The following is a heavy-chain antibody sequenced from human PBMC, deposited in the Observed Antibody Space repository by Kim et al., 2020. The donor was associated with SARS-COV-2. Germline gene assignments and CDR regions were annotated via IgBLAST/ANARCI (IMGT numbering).Heavy chain of an antibody. CDR2: ISHDGGDI. Sequence: GGSLRLSCAASGFTFSHYAMFWVRQAPGKGLQWVAIISHDGGDIYYAGSVKGRFTISRDQSNNTLSLQMNRLGPEDTAVYYCAKDRYYSGSGRSVDVWGAGTTVTVSS. CDR1: GFTFSHYA. D-gene: IGHD3-10*01. CDR3: AKDRYYSGSGRSVDV. J-gene: IGHJ6*04. V-gene: IGHV3-30*18.